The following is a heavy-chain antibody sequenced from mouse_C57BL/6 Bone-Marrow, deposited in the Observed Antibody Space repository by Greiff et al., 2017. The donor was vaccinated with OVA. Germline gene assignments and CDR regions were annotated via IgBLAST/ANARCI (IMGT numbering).Heavy chain of an antibody. J-gene: IGHJ3*01. CDR2: IWGVGST. CDR1: GFSLTSYG. Sequence: VKVVESGPGLVAPSQSLSITCTVSGFSLTSYGVDWVRQSPGKGLEWLGVIWGVGSTNYNSALKSRLSISKDNSKSQVFLKMNSLQTDDTAMYYCASGGGSGAWFAYWGQGTLVTVSA. V-gene: IGHV2-6*01. D-gene: IGHD1-1*01. CDR3: ASGGGSGAWFAY.